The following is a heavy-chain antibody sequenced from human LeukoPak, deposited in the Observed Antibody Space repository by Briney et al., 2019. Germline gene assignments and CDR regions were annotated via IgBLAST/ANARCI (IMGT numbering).Heavy chain of an antibody. CDR2: TYYRSKWYN. D-gene: IGHD6-19*01. V-gene: IGHV6-1*01. Sequence: SQTLSLTCAISGDSVSSNSAAWNWIRQSPSRGLEWLGRTYYRSKWYNDYAVSVKSRITINPDTSKNQFSLQLNSVTPEDTAVYYCARDPAVAGRVKNVGGYFDYWGQGTLVTVSS. CDR1: GDSVSSNSAA. J-gene: IGHJ4*02. CDR3: ARDPAVAGRVKNVGGYFDY.